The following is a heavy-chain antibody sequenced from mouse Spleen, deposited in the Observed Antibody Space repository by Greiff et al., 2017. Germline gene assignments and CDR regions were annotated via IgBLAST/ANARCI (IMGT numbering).Heavy chain of an antibody. CDR3: ARAPGANFDY. J-gene: IGHJ2*01. CDR1: GFTFSDYG. V-gene: IGHV5-17*01. CDR2: ISSGSSTI. Sequence: EVKLEESGGGLVKPGGSLKLSCAASGFTFSDYGMHWVRQAPEKGLEWVAYISSGSSTIYYADTVKGRFTISRDNAKNTLFLQMTSLRSEDTAMYYCARAPGANFDYWGQGTTLTVSS.